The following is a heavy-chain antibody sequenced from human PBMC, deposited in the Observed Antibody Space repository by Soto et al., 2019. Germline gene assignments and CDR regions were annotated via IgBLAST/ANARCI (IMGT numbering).Heavy chain of an antibody. CDR2: ISYDGSNK. CDR1: GFTFSSYA. J-gene: IGHJ4*02. V-gene: IGHV3-30-3*01. Sequence: GGSLRLSCAASGFTFSSYAMHWVRQAPGKGLEWVAVISYDGSNKYYADSVKGRFTISRDNSKNTLYLQMNSLRAEDTAVYYCARDPNTVRRTPGGYFDYWGQGTLVTVSS. D-gene: IGHD3-16*01. CDR3: ARDPNTVRRTPGGYFDY.